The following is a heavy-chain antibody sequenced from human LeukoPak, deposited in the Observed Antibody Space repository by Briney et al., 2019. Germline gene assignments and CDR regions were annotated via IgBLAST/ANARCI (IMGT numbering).Heavy chain of an antibody. D-gene: IGHD1-26*01. CDR3: TRDLGSYTKFDP. Sequence: ASVKVSCKASGYTFTSYDINWVRQATGQGLEWMGWMNPNSGNTGYAQKFQGRVTMTRNPSISTAYMELSSLRSEDTAVYYCTRDLGSYTKFDPWGQGTLVTVSS. J-gene: IGHJ5*02. CDR1: GYTFTSYD. CDR2: MNPNSGNT. V-gene: IGHV1-8*01.